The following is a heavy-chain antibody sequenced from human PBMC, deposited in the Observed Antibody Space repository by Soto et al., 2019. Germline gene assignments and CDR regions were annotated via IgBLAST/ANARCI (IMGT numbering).Heavy chain of an antibody. CDR3: ARESVVISNGDHYYGMDV. J-gene: IGHJ6*02. CDR1: GFTSTYT. CDR2: ISSSSSTI. Sequence: EVQLVESGGGLVQPGGSLRLSCTASGFTSTYTMNWVRQAPGKGLEWISYISSSSSTIYYADSVKGRFTISRDNAKNPLYLQMNSLRDEDTAVYYCARESVVISNGDHYYGMDVWGQGTTVTVSS. V-gene: IGHV3-48*02. D-gene: IGHD3-3*02.